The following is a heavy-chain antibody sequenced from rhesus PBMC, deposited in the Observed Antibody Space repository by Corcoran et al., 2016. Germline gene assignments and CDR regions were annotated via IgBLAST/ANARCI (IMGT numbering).Heavy chain of an antibody. CDR1: GGSIRSSD. J-gene: IGHJ4*01. CDR2: IYGSCSST. D-gene: IGHD6-25*01. V-gene: IGHV4-169*02. Sequence: QLQLQESGPGLGKPSETLAVTCAVSGGSIRSSDGSWMRQGPGKGLEWIGYIYGSCSSTNYHPSLKSRVTLSVDTSKNQLSLKLSSVTAADTAVYYCASEGIAAADYWGQGVLVTVST. CDR3: ASEGIAAADY.